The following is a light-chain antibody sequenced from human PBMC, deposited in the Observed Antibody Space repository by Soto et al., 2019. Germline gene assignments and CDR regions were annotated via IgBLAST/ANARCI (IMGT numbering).Light chain of an antibody. CDR3: QQYSSYSGT. CDR1: QSISSW. Sequence: DIQLSHSVAILSSSVRDRVTITCRASQSISSWLAWYQQKPGEAPKVLIYDASTLQSGVPSRFSGSGSGTEFTLTISSLQPEDFETYYCQQYSSYSGTFGQGTKVDNK. J-gene: IGKJ1*01. V-gene: IGKV1-5*01. CDR2: DAS.